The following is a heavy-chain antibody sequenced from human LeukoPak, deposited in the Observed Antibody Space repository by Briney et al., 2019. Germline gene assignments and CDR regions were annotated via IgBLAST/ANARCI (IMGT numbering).Heavy chain of an antibody. CDR1: GFTFSSYG. D-gene: IGHD3-10*01. V-gene: IGHV3-33*01. J-gene: IGHJ4*02. CDR2: IWYDGSNK. Sequence: GRSLRLSWAASGFTFSSYGMHWVRQAPGKGLEWVAVIWYDGSNKYYADSVKGRFTISRDNSKNTLYLQMNSLRAEDTAVYYCARGYGSGNDFDYWGQGTLVTVSS. CDR3: ARGYGSGNDFDY.